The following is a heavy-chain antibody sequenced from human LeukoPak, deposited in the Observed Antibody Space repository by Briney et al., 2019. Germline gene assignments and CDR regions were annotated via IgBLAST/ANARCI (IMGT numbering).Heavy chain of an antibody. CDR1: GFTFSNYE. Sequence: GGSLRLSCAASGFTFSNYEMHWVRQAPGKGLEWVSYISGSGTTIYYADSVKGRFTISRDNAKNSLYLQMNSLRAEDTAVYYCARWNYGSGSRADCWGQGTLVTVSS. J-gene: IGHJ4*02. CDR3: ARWNYGSGSRADC. V-gene: IGHV3-48*03. D-gene: IGHD3-10*01. CDR2: ISGSGTTI.